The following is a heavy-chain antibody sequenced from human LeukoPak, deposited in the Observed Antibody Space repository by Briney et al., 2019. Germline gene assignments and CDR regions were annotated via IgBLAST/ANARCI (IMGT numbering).Heavy chain of an antibody. CDR2: IYYSGST. J-gene: IGHJ5*02. V-gene: IGHV4-59*01. CDR1: GGSISSYY. CDR3: ARDRGEMATIKTGFGWFDP. Sequence: SETLSLTCTVSGGSISSYYWSWIRQPPGKGLEWIGYIYYSGSTNYNPSLKSRVTISVDTSKNQFPLKLSSVTAADTAVYYCARDRGEMATIKTGFGWFDPWGQGTLVTVSS. D-gene: IGHD5-24*01.